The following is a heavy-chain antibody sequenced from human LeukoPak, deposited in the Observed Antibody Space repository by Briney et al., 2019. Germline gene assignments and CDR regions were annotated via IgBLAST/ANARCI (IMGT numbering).Heavy chain of an antibody. CDR1: GGSFSGHY. Sequence: SETLSLTCAVHGGSFSGHYWSWIRQPPGKGLEWIGEINHSGSTNYNPSLKSRVTISVDTSKNQFSLKLSSVTAADTAVYYCARHVVVPAAIDYWGQGTLVTVSS. V-gene: IGHV4-34*01. CDR3: ARHVVVPAAIDY. CDR2: INHSGST. D-gene: IGHD2-2*01. J-gene: IGHJ4*02.